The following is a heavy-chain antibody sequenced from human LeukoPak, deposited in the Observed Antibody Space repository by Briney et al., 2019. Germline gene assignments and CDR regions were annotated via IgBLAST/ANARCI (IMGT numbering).Heavy chain of an antibody. J-gene: IGHJ4*02. V-gene: IGHV3-64D*06. D-gene: IGHD3-10*01. CDR3: VKDDSYYYASGSYPY. CDR2: ISNTGGST. CDR1: GLTFSTYA. Sequence: QPGGSLRLSCSASGLTFSTYAMHWVRQAPGKGLECVSTISNTGGSTYYADSVKGRFAISRDNSRNTLYLQMSSLRAEDTAVYHCVKDDSYYYASGSYPYWGQGTLVTVSS.